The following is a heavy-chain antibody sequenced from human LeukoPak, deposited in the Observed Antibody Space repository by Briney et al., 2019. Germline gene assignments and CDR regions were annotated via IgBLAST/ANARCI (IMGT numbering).Heavy chain of an antibody. CDR3: AKDTGGVEVVLLWFGEQSDAFDI. J-gene: IGHJ3*02. CDR1: GLTFTNAW. D-gene: IGHD3-10*01. CDR2: ISGSGGST. Sequence: VGSLRLSCAASGLTFTNAWMNWVRRAPGKEREWVSAISGSGGSTYYADSVKGRFTISRDNSKNTLYLQMNSLRAEDTAVYYCAKDTGGVEVVLLWFGEQSDAFDIWPQGTMLTVSS. V-gene: IGHV3-23*01.